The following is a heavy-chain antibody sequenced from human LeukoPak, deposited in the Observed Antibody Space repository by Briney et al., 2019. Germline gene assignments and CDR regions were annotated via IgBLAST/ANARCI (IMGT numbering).Heavy chain of an antibody. CDR2: IYSGGST. CDR3: ARDGRTAMVSPNDI. CDR1: GFTVSSNY. J-gene: IGHJ3*02. V-gene: IGHV3-53*01. D-gene: IGHD5-18*01. Sequence: GGSLRLSCAASGFTVSSNYMSWVRQAPGKGLEWVSVIYSGGSTYYADSVKGRFTISRDNAKNSLYLQMNSLRAEDTAVYYCARDGRTAMVSPNDIWGQGTMVTVSS.